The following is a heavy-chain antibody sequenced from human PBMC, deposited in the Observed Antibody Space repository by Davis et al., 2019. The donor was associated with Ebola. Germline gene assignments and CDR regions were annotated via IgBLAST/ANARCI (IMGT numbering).Heavy chain of an antibody. CDR1: GGSFSSHP. J-gene: IGHJ4*02. CDR3: ARDSDGGNYDFDY. CDR2: IIPIFDTP. Sequence: SVKVSCKTSGGSFSSHPISWVRQAPRQGLEWMGGIIPIFDTPHYAQKFQGRITITADASTSTAYMELSSLRSEDTATYFCARDSDGGNYDFDYWGPGTPVTVSS. D-gene: IGHD3-16*01. V-gene: IGHV1-69*13.